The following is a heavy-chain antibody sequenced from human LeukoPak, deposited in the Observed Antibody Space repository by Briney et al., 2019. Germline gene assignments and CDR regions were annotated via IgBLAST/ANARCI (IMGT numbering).Heavy chain of an antibody. V-gene: IGHV1-2*02. CDR1: GYTFTGYY. D-gene: IGHD6-19*01. CDR3: ARVGSSGWYALSFDY. Sequence: ASVKVSCKASGYTFTGYYMHWVRQAPGQGLEWMGWINPNSGGTNYAQKFQGRVTMTRDTSISTAYMELSRLRSDDTAVYYCARVGSSGWYALSFDYWGQGTLVTVSS. CDR2: INPNSGGT. J-gene: IGHJ4*02.